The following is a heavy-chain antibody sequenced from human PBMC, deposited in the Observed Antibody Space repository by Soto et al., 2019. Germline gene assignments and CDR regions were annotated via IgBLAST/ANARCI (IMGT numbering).Heavy chain of an antibody. Sequence: SKPLSLTRTISCGSVSSGSYCWSWIREPPGKGLECIGYIYYSGSTNYNPSLKSRVTISVDTSKNQFSLKLSSVTAADTAVYYCARVSSSWGLVNYFDYWGQGTLVTVS. V-gene: IGHV4-61*01. D-gene: IGHD6-13*01. CDR1: CGSVSSGSYC. J-gene: IGHJ4*02. CDR2: IYYSGST. CDR3: ARVSSSWGLVNYFDY.